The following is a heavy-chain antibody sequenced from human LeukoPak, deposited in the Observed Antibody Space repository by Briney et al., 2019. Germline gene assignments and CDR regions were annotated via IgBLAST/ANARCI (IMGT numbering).Heavy chain of an antibody. CDR2: FDPEDGET. D-gene: IGHD3-22*01. CDR3: ATDVRVVAPGDY. Sequence: ASVKVSCKVSGYTLTELSMHWVRQAPGKGLEWMGGFDPEDGETIYAQKFQGRVTMTEDTSTDTAYMELSSLRSEDTAVYYCATDVRVVAPGDYWGQGTLVTVSS. V-gene: IGHV1-24*01. CDR1: GYTLTELS. J-gene: IGHJ4*02.